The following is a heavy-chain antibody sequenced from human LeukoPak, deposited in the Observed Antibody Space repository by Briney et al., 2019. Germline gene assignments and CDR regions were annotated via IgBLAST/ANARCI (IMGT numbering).Heavy chain of an antibody. V-gene: IGHV1-2*02. CDR3: ATVPSMIRGVVNYGMDV. J-gene: IGHJ6*02. CDR1: GYSFTGYF. D-gene: IGHD3-10*01. CDR2: INPNSGDT. Sequence: ASVKVSCKTSGYSFTGYFMHWVRQAPGQGLEWMGWINPNSGDTKYAQRFQGRVTVTRDTSINTAYMELRRLTSDDTAVYYCATVPSMIRGVVNYGMDVWGQGTTVTVSS.